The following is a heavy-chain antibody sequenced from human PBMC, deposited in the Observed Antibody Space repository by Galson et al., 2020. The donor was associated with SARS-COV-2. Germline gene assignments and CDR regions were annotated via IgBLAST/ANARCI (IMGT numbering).Heavy chain of an antibody. CDR1: GYTFNRYG. Sequence: SVKVSCKASGYTFNRYGITWVRQAPEQGLERMGWISAYNGNTNYAQKLQGRVTMTTDTSTSTAYMELRSLRSDDTAVYYCARDGGSPDYYYYGMDVWGQGTTVTVSS. V-gene: IGHV1-18*01. CDR3: ARDGGSPDYYYYGMDV. J-gene: IGHJ6*02. CDR2: ISAYNGNT. D-gene: IGHD2-15*01.